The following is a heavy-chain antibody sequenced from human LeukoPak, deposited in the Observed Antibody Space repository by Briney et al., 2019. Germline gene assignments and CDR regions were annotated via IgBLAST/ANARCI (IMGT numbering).Heavy chain of an antibody. J-gene: IGHJ5*02. CDR2: ISYDGSNK. CDR1: GFTFSSYA. CDR3: ARVPPYYYDSALQYNWFDP. V-gene: IGHV3-30-3*01. D-gene: IGHD3-22*01. Sequence: PGGSLRLSCAASGFTFSSYAMHWVRQAPGKGLEWVAVISYDGSNKYYADSVKGRFTISRDNSKNTLYLQMNSLRAEDTAVYYCARVPPYYYDSALQYNWFDPWGQGTLVTVSS.